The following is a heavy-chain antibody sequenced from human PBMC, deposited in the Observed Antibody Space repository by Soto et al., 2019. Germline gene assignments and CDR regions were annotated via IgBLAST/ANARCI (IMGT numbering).Heavy chain of an antibody. CDR1: GGSLSGSY. Sequence: QVQLQQWGAGLLKPSETLSLTCAVYGGSLSGSYWSWIRQPPGTGLEWIGEIHHSGSTYYNPSLKSPVTLPVDTAKNHFSLKLNSVTAADTAVYYCASPGYCSDGTCYPAYWGQGTLVTVSS. V-gene: IGHV4-34*01. CDR2: IHHSGST. J-gene: IGHJ4*02. D-gene: IGHD2-15*01. CDR3: ASPGYCSDGTCYPAY.